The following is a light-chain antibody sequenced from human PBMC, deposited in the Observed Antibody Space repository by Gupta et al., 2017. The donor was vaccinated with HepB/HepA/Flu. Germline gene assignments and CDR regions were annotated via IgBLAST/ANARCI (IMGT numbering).Light chain of an antibody. V-gene: IGLV2-23*02. J-gene: IGLJ1*01. CDR2: EVS. Sequence: SALTQPASVSGSPGQSIPISCTGTSSDVGSYNLVSWYQQHPGKAPKLMIYEVSKRPSGVSNRFSGSKSGNTASLTIAGLQAEDEADYYCCSYAGSSTPYVFGTGTKVTVL. CDR1: SSDVGSYNL. CDR3: CSYAGSSTPYV.